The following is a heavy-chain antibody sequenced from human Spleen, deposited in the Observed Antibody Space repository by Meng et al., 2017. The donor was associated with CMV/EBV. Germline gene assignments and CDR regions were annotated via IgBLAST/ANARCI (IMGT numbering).Heavy chain of an antibody. D-gene: IGHD6-19*01. J-gene: IGHJ4*02. V-gene: IGHV5-51*01. CDR2: IYPGDSDT. CDR3: ARFGSGWFRNYFDF. CDR1: GYYLPSHG. Sequence: SGYYLPSHGIGWVRQMPGKGPEWMGIIYPGDSDTRYSPSFRGQVTISADRSISTAYLQWSSLKASDTAMYYCARFGSGWFRNYFDFWGQGTLVTVSS.